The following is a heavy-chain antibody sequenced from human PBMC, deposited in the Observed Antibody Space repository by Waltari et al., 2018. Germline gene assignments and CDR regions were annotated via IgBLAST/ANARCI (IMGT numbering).Heavy chain of an antibody. D-gene: IGHD5-12*01. CDR2: IYYSGRT. CDR3: AREGGDIVANYYYYYGMDV. CDR1: GGSISSSSYY. Sequence: QLQLQESGPGLVKPSETLSLTCTVSGGSISSSSYYWGWIRQPPGKGLEWIVSIYYSGRTYDNTSHKSRVNISVDTCKNKFYVKRRSVTAAETAVYYGAREGGDIVANYYYYYGMDVWGQGTTVTVSS. V-gene: IGHV4-39*07. J-gene: IGHJ6*02.